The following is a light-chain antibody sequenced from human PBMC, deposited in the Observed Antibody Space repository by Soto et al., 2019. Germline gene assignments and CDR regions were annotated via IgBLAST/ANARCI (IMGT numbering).Light chain of an antibody. Sequence: EIVLTQSPATLSLSPGERATLSCRASQSVSSYLAWYQQKPGQAPRLLIYGESTRATGIPARFSGSGAGTEFTLTISRLEPEDFAVYYCQQSATFGPGTKVDIK. CDR3: QQSAT. CDR2: GES. V-gene: IGKV3-11*01. CDR1: QSVSSY. J-gene: IGKJ3*01.